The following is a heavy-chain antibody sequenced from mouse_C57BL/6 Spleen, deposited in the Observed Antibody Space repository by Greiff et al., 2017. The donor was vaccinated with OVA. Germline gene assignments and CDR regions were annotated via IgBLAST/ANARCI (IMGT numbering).Heavy chain of an antibody. CDR1: DYTFTSYW. J-gene: IGHJ2*01. CDR3: ARSYDGYPYYFDY. V-gene: IGHV1-64*01. CDR2: IHPNSGST. D-gene: IGHD2-3*01. Sequence: VQLQQPGAELVKPGASVKLSCKASDYTFTSYWMHWVKQRPGQGLEWIGMIHPNSGSTNYNEKFKSKATLTVDKSSSTAYMQLSSLTSEDSAVYYCARSYDGYPYYFDYWGQGTTLTVSS.